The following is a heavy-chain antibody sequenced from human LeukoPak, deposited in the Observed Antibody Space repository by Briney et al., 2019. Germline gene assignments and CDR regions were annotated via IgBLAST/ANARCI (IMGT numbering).Heavy chain of an antibody. J-gene: IGHJ4*02. CDR2: ISPDGSYK. Sequence: GKSLRLSCAASGFTFSNYGLHWVRQAPGKGLEWVALISPDGSYKNYADSLKGRFTISRDNSKNTLYLEMNSLRGEDTAVYYCAKDSSSSWFGGDSKWGQEPGSPSPQ. CDR3: AKDSSSSWFGGDSK. V-gene: IGHV3-30*18. CDR1: GFTFSNYG. D-gene: IGHD6-13*01.